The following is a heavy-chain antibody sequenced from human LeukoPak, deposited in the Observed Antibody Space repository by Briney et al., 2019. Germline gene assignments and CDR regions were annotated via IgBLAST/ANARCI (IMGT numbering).Heavy chain of an antibody. Sequence: ASVKASCKASGYTFTGYSIHWVRQAPGQGLEWMGWINPNSGGRNYAQKFQGRVTMTRDTSISTAYMELTRLRSDDTAVYYCTRDDYGDLDYWGQGTLVTVSS. J-gene: IGHJ4*02. V-gene: IGHV1-2*02. D-gene: IGHD4-17*01. CDR2: INPNSGGR. CDR1: GYTFTGYS. CDR3: TRDDYGDLDY.